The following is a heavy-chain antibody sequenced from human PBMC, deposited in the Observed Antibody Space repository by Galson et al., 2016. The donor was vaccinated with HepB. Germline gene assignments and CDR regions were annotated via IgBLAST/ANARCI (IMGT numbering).Heavy chain of an antibody. CDR2: ISGGGDAA. Sequence: SLRLSCAASGFTFSTYAMSWVRQAPGKALEWVSAISGGGDAAYYADSVKGRFTMSRDNPSSTVFLQMNSLRDEDTALYYCARSLGYCSAGGCYGRVPFDSWGQGTLV. D-gene: IGHD2-15*01. CDR1: GFTFSTYA. V-gene: IGHV3-23*01. CDR3: ARSLGYCSAGGCYGRVPFDS. J-gene: IGHJ4*02.